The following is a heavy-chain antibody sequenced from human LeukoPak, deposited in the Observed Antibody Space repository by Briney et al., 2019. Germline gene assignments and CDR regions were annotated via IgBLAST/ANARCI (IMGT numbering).Heavy chain of an antibody. CDR1: GYTFTSYY. D-gene: IGHD3-9*01. CDR2: INPSGGST. J-gene: IGHJ4*02. V-gene: IGHV1-46*01. CDR3: ARETYYDILTGDNELDY. Sequence: ASVKVSCKASGYTFTSYYMHWVRQAPGQGLEWMGIINPSGGSTSYAQKFQGRVTMTRDTSTSTVYMELSSLRSEDTAVYYCARETYYDILTGDNELDYWGQGTLVTVSS.